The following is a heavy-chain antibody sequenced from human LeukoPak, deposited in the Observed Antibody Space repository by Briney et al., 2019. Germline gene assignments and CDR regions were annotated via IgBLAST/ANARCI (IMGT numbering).Heavy chain of an antibody. J-gene: IGHJ4*02. CDR2: INAGNGNI. Sequence: GASVKVSCKASGYTFTNYAIHWVRQAPGQRLEWLGWINAGNGNIRYSQSFQGRVTFTRDTSASTAYMELSSLRSEDTAMYYCAKEATMIVVARSYFDYWGPGTLVTVSS. D-gene: IGHD3-22*01. CDR3: AKEATMIVVARSYFDY. V-gene: IGHV1-3*01. CDR1: GYTFTNYA.